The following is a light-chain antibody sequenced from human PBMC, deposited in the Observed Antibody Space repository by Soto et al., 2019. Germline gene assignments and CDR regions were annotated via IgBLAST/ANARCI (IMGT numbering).Light chain of an antibody. Sequence: SYELTQPPSVSVAPGQTARVTCGGDNIRSKSVHWYQQKPGQAPVLVVYDNNDRPSGIPERISGSNSGNTATLTISRVEGGDEADYYCQVWDTGSGHDVFGSGTKVTVL. CDR3: QVWDTGSGHDV. CDR1: NIRSKS. J-gene: IGLJ1*01. CDR2: DNN. V-gene: IGLV3-21*02.